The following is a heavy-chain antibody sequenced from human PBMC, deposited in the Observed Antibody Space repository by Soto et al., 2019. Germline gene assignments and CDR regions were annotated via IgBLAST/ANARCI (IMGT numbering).Heavy chain of an antibody. V-gene: IGHV3-23*01. Sequence: GGSLRLSCVASGFTFSDYGMSWVRQAPGKGPGWVSTVNNAGTNTHYADSVKGRFTISRDNSKTTLYLQMNNLRVDDTDIYYCARDTGGSDDMFDYWSQGTQVTVSS. CDR3: ARDTGGSDDMFDY. CDR2: VNNAGTNT. CDR1: GFTFSDYG. J-gene: IGHJ4*02. D-gene: IGHD5-12*01.